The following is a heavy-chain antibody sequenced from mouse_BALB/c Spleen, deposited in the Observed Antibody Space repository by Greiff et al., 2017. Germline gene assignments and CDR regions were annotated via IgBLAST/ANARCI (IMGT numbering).Heavy chain of an antibody. CDR3: TREGTARAPAWFAY. V-gene: IGHV5-6-4*01. J-gene: IGHJ3*01. D-gene: IGHD3-2*01. CDR2: ISSGGSYT. Sequence: EVKLMESGGGLVKPGGSLKLSCAASGFTFSSYTMSWVRQTPEKRLEWVATISSGGSYTYYPDSVKGRFTISRDNAKNTLYLQMSSLKSEDTAMYYCTREGTARAPAWFAYWGQGTLVTVSA. CDR1: GFTFSSYT.